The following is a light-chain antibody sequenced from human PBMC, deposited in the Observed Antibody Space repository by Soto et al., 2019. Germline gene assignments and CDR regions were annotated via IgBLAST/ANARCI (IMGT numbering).Light chain of an antibody. Sequence: QSALTQPASVSGSPGQSITISCTGTSSDVGGYNYVSWYQQHPGKAPKLMIYEVSNRPSGVSNRFSGSKSGNTASLTISDLQAEDEADYFCWAYAGGTILFVFGAGTKLTVL. J-gene: IGLJ1*01. CDR2: EVS. V-gene: IGLV2-14*01. CDR3: WAYAGGTILFV. CDR1: SSDVGGYNY.